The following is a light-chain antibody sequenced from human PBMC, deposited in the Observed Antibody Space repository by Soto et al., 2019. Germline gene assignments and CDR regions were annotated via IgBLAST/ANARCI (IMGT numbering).Light chain of an antibody. Sequence: EIVMAQSPVTLSVSPGEGATLSCRASQSVRTNLAWYQQKPGQAPRLLMYGASTRATGMPARFSGSGSGTEFTLTISSLQSEDFAVYYCQPYHNWPRTFGQGTKVDIK. V-gene: IGKV3-15*01. CDR3: QPYHNWPRT. CDR1: QSVRTN. J-gene: IGKJ1*01. CDR2: GAS.